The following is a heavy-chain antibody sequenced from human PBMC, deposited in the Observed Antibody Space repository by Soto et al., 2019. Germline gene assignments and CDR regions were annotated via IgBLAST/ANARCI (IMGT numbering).Heavy chain of an antibody. D-gene: IGHD3-16*01. V-gene: IGHV4-39*01. CDR1: GVSISSSSYY. Sequence: SEPLSVTCTVAGVSISSSSYYWGRIRQPPGKGLEWIGSIYYSGSTYYNPYLKSRITISVDTSKKQFYLKLSPVTAADMAVYYCVRAWGGVPDHWGKGTLVTVS. J-gene: IGHJ4*02. CDR3: VRAWGGVPDH. CDR2: IYYSGST.